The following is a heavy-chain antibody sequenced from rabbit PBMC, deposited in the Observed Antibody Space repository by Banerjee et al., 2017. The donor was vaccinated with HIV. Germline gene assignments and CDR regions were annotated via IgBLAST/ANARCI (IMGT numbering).Heavy chain of an antibody. CDR2: IDPVFGSA. J-gene: IGHJ4*01. Sequence: QLVESGGGLVQPGGSLKLSCKASGFSFSSGYDMCWVRQAPGKGLEWIGYIDPVFGSAYYASWVNGRFSISRENTQNTVSLQLNSLTAADTATYFCARGGGLWGQGTLVTVS. CDR1: GFSFSSGYD. V-gene: IGHV1S7*01. D-gene: IGHD4-1*01. CDR3: ARGGGL.